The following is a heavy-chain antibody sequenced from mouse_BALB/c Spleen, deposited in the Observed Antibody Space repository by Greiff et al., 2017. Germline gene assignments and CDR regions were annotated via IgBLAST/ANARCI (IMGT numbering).Heavy chain of an antibody. CDR2: ISDGGSYT. V-gene: IGHV5-4*02. Sequence: EVQRVESGGGLVKPGGSLKLSCAASGFTFSDYSMYWVRQTPEKRLEWVATISDGGSYTYYPDSVKGRFTFSRDNAKNKLYLQMSSLKSEDTAMYYCAREDNDYDGFAYWGQGTLVTVSA. J-gene: IGHJ3*01. CDR3: AREDNDYDGFAY. CDR1: GFTFSDYS. D-gene: IGHD2-4*01.